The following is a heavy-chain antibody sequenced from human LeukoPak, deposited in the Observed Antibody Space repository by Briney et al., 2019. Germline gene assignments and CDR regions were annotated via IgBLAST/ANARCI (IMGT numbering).Heavy chain of an antibody. CDR1: GFTFSSYW. D-gene: IGHD2-15*01. CDR2: VNGDGGRT. V-gene: IGHV3-74*01. CDR3: ARDRGYQLDY. J-gene: IGHJ4*02. Sequence: GGSLRLSCAASGFTFSSYWMHWVRQAPGKGLVWVSHVNGDGGRTNYADSVKGRFTISRDNAKNMLYLQMNSLRAEDTAVYYCARDRGYQLDYWGQGTLVTVSS.